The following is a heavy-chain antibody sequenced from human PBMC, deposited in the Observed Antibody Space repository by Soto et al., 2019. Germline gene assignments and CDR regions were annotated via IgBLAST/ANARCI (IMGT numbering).Heavy chain of an antibody. CDR2: ISSSSSTI. CDR3: ARDPYYYDSSGDY. D-gene: IGHD3-22*01. CDR1: GFTFSSYS. J-gene: IGHJ4*02. Sequence: GGSLRLSCAASGFTFSSYSMNWVRQAPGKGLEWVSYISSSSSTIYYADSVKGRFTISRDNAKNSLYLQMNSLRAEDTAVYYCARDPYYYDSSGDYWGQGTLVTVSS. V-gene: IGHV3-48*04.